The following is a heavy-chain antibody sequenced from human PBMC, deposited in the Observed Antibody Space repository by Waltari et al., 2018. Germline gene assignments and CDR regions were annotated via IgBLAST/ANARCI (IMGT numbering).Heavy chain of an antibody. CDR2: IYYSGST. CDR3: ARGWQLVGAPSYGMDV. D-gene: IGHD6-6*01. Sequence: QLQLQESGPGLVKPSETLSLTCTVSGGSISSSSYYWGWIRQPPGKGLEWIGSIYYSGSTYYNPSLKSRDTISVDTSKNQFSLKLSSVTAADTAVYYCARGWQLVGAPSYGMDVWGQGTTVTVSS. J-gene: IGHJ6*02. CDR1: GGSISSSSYY. V-gene: IGHV4-39*07.